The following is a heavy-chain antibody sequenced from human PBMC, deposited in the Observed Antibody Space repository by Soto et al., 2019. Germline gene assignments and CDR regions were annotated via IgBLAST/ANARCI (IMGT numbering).Heavy chain of an antibody. CDR1: GFRFSSYA. Sequence: QVQLVESGGGVVQPGRSLRLSCAASGFRFSSYAMHWVRQAPGKGLEWVAVISYDGSNKYYADSVKGRFTISRDNSKNTLYLQMNTLRGDDTAVFYCARERADYWGQGTLVTVSS. V-gene: IGHV3-30-3*01. CDR2: ISYDGSNK. J-gene: IGHJ4*02. CDR3: ARERADY.